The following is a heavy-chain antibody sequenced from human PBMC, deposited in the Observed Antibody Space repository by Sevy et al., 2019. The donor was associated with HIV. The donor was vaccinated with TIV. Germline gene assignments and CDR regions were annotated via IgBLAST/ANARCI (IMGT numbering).Heavy chain of an antibody. V-gene: IGHV1-24*01. CDR1: GYTLTKLS. D-gene: IGHD2-2*02. CDR2: FDPEDDET. Sequence: ASVKVSCKLSGYTLTKLSMHWVRQAPGKGLEWMGGFDPEDDETIYAQNFQGRITMTEDQSTDTAYMELNSLKSEDTAVYYCTTGFPGEYPDSGGVRCYTDYFAHWGQGTLVTVSS. J-gene: IGHJ4*02. CDR3: TTGFPGEYPDSGGVRCYTDYFAH.